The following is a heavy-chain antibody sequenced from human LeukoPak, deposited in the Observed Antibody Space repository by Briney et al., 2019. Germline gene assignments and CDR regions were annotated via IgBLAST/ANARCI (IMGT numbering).Heavy chain of an antibody. V-gene: IGHV4-31*03. CDR1: GGSISSGGYY. Sequence: SETLSLTCTVSGGSISSGGYYWSWIRQHPGKGLEWIGYIYYSGSTYYNPSLKSRVTISVDTSKNQFSLKLSSVTAADTAVYYSARGGPRFGEWVDYWGQGTLVTVSS. CDR3: ARGGPRFGEWVDY. D-gene: IGHD3-10*01. CDR2: IYYSGST. J-gene: IGHJ4*02.